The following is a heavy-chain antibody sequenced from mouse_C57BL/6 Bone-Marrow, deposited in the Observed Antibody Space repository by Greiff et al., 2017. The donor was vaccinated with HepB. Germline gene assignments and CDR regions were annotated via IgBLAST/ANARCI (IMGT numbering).Heavy chain of an antibody. D-gene: IGHD1-1*01. Sequence: QVQLQQSGAELARPGASVKLSCKASGYTFTSYGISWVKQRTGQGLEWIGEIYPRSGNTYYNEKFKGKATLTADKSSSTAYMGLRSLTSEDSAVYFCADYYGSSYGDFWGQGTTLTVSS. V-gene: IGHV1-81*01. CDR1: GYTFTSYG. CDR2: IYPRSGNT. CDR3: ADYYGSSYGDF. J-gene: IGHJ2*01.